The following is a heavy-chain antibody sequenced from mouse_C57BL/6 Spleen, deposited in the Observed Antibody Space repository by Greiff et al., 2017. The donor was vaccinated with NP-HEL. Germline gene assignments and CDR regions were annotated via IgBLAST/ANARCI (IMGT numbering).Heavy chain of an antibody. J-gene: IGHJ4*01. Sequence: QVQLQQPGAELVRPGASVKLSCKASGYTFTSYWMDWVKQRPGQSLEWIGIIYPSDSDTHYTHKLKDKATLTVDKSSSTAYMQLSSLTSEDSAVYDCASEGDYDPSMDYWGQGTSVTGSS. CDR2: IYPSDSDT. CDR3: ASEGDYDPSMDY. V-gene: IGHV1-61*01. CDR1: GYTFTSYW. D-gene: IGHD2-4*01.